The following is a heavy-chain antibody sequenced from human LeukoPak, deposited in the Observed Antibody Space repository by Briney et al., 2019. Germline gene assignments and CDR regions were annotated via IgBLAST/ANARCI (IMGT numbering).Heavy chain of an antibody. V-gene: IGHV3-23*01. J-gene: IGHJ6*02. CDR1: GFTFSSYA. D-gene: IGHD2-2*01. Sequence: GGSLRLSCAASGFTFSSYAMSWVRQAPGKGLELVSAISGSGGSTYYADSVKGRFTISRDNSKNTLYLQMNSLRAEDTAVYYCAKVQLYARYYYYGMDVWGQGTTVTVSS. CDR2: ISGSGGST. CDR3: AKVQLYARYYYYGMDV.